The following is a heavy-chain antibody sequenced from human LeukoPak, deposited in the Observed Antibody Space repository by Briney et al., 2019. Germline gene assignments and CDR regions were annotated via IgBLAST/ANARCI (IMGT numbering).Heavy chain of an antibody. D-gene: IGHD3-10*01. Sequence: PSETLSLTCTVSGGSISSSSYYWGWIRQPPGKGLEWIGSIYYSGSTYYNPSLKSRVTISVDTSKNQLSLKLSSVTAADTAVYYCARRLTFGGYYMDVWGKGTTVTVSS. CDR1: GGSISSSSYY. J-gene: IGHJ6*03. CDR2: IYYSGST. CDR3: ARRLTFGGYYMDV. V-gene: IGHV4-39*01.